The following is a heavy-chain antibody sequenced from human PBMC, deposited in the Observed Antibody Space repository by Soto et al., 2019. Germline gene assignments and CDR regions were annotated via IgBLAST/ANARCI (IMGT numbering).Heavy chain of an antibody. CDR1: GYTFTNYD. V-gene: IGHV1-18*01. Sequence: QVQLVQSGAEVKKPGASVKVSCKASGYTFTNYDITWVRQAPGQGLEWMGWISAYNGNTNYAQKLQGRVTMTTDTSTSTAYMELRSLRSDDTAVYYCASSFGRSGRSALYYDCMDVWRQGTTVTVSS. D-gene: IGHD3-10*01. CDR2: ISAYNGNT. J-gene: IGHJ6*02. CDR3: ASSFGRSGRSALYYDCMDV.